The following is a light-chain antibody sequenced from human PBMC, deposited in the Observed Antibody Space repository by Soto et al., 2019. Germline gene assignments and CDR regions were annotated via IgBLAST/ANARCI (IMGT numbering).Light chain of an antibody. Sequence: DIPMTQSPSYLSASVGDRVTITCRASQSISSYLNWYQQKPGKAPKLLIYAASSLQSGVPSRFSGCGSGTDLSITISSLQPEYFATYYFQQSYSTPRTFGQGTKVEIK. CDR1: QSISSY. J-gene: IGKJ1*01. CDR2: AAS. V-gene: IGKV1-39*01. CDR3: QQSYSTPRT.